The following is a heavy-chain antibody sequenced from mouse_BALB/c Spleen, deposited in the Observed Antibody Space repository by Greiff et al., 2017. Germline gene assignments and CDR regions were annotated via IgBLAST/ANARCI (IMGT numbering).Heavy chain of an antibody. CDR3: ARRWLRRECAMDY. D-gene: IGHD2-2*01. Sequence: VQLKQSGAELVKPGASVKLSCTASGFNIKDTYMHWVKQRPEQGLEWIGRIDPANGNTKYDPKFQGKATITADTSSNTAYLQLSSLTSEDTAVYYCARRWLRRECAMDYWGQGTSVTVSS. CDR2: IDPANGNT. V-gene: IGHV14-3*02. CDR1: GFNIKDTY. J-gene: IGHJ4*01.